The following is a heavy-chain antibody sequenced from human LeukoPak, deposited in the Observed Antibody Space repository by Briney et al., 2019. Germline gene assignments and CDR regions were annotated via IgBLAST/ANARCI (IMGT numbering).Heavy chain of an antibody. CDR2: ISSSGSTI. CDR3: ARTRTLGTDYYDSSGYWAY. CDR1: GFTFSSYE. V-gene: IGHV3-48*03. J-gene: IGHJ4*02. D-gene: IGHD3-22*01. Sequence: GGSLRLSCAASGFTFSSYEMNWVRQAPGKGLEWVSYISSSGSTIYYADSVKGRFTISRDNAKNSLYLQMNSLRAEDTAVYYCARTRTLGTDYYDSSGYWAYWGQGTLVTVSS.